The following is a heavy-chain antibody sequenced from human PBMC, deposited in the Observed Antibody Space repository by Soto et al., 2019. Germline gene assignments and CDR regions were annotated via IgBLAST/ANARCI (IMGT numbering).Heavy chain of an antibody. CDR3: AKDRGSGSYAANYYYYGMDV. Sequence: EEQLVESGGGLVQPGRSLRLSCAASGFTFDDYAMHWVRQAPGKGLEWVSGINWDSGSIGYADSVKGRFTISRDNANTCLYLQMNSLRAEDTALYYCAKDRGSGSYAANYYYYGMDVWGQGTTVTVSS. D-gene: IGHD3-10*01. J-gene: IGHJ6*02. V-gene: IGHV3-9*01. CDR2: INWDSGSI. CDR1: GFTFDDYA.